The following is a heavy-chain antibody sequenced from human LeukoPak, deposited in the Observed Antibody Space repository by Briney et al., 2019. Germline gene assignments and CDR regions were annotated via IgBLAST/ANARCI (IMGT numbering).Heavy chain of an antibody. CDR3: ARGSGWYYY. Sequence: SETLSLTCAVYGGSFSGYYWSWIRQPPGKGLEWIGEINHSGSTNYNPSLKSRLTISVDTSKNQFSLKLSSVTAADTAVYYCARGSGWYYYWGQGALLTVSS. V-gene: IGHV4-34*01. CDR1: GGSFSGYY. D-gene: IGHD6-19*01. J-gene: IGHJ4*02. CDR2: INHSGST.